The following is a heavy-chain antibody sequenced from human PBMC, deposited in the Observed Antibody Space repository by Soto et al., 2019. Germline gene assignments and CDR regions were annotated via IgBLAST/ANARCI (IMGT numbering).Heavy chain of an antibody. CDR3: AGSKVSYQLLLWFDP. D-gene: IGHD2-2*01. CDR2: IWYDGSNK. Sequence: QVQLVESGGGVVQPGRSLRLSCAASGFTFSSYGMHWVRQAPGKGLEWVAVIWYDGSNKYYADSVKGRFTISRDNSKNQLDLQMKSLGAEDTAGDYWAGSKVSYQLLLWFDPWGQGTLVTVSS. V-gene: IGHV3-33*01. J-gene: IGHJ5*02. CDR1: GFTFSSYG.